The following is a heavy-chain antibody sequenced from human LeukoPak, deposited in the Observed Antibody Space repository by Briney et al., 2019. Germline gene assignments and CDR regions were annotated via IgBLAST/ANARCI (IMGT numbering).Heavy chain of an antibody. CDR1: GFTVSSNY. CDR2: IIGSGDST. J-gene: IGHJ4*02. D-gene: IGHD5-12*01. V-gene: IGHV3-23*01. Sequence: GGSLRLSCAASGFTVSSNYMSWVRQAPGKGLEWVSGIIGSGDSTYYADSVKGRFTISRVNSKNTLFLQMNSLRAEDTAVYYCAKRGRSGYDFYYLDYWGQGTLVTVSS. CDR3: AKRGRSGYDFYYLDY.